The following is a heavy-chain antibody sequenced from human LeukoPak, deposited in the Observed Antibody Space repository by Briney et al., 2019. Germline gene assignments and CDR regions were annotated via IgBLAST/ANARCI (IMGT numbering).Heavy chain of an antibody. CDR3: ARAPCSGGSCYSS. V-gene: IGHV3-21*01. CDR1: GFTFSSYS. D-gene: IGHD2-15*01. CDR2: ISSSSSYI. J-gene: IGHJ5*02. Sequence: GRSLRLSCAASGFTFSSYSMNWVRQAPGKGLEWVSSISSSSSYIYYADSVKGRFTISRDNAKNSLYLQMNSLRAEDTAVYYCARAPCSGGSCYSSWGQGTLVTVSS.